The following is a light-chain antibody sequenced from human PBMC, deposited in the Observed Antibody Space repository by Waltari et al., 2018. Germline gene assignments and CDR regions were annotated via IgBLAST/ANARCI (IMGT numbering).Light chain of an antibody. V-gene: IGLV3-21*02. CDR1: NIGSKR. J-gene: IGLJ2*01. CDR2: EDS. CDR3: QVWDSITDHVV. Sequence: SYVLTQPPSVSVAPGQTATITCGGDNIGSKRVKWDLQKPGQAPVLVVYEDSVEPTGIPERFSGSNSGNTATLTISRAETGDEADYYCQVWDSITDHVVFGGGTKVTVL.